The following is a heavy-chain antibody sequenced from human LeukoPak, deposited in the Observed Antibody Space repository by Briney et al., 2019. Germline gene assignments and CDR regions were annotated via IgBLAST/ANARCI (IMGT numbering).Heavy chain of an antibody. D-gene: IGHD3-3*01. CDR2: MNPNSGNT. CDR1: GYTFTSYD. V-gene: IGHV1-8*01. J-gene: IGHJ6*02. CDR3: ARAPPITIFGVVIKSYYYYGMDV. Sequence: ASVKVSCKASGYTFTSYDINWVRQATGQGLEWMGWMNPNSGNTGYAQKFQGRVTMTRNTSISTAYMELSSLRSEDTAVYYCARAPPITIFGVVIKSYYYYGMDVWGQGTTVTVSS.